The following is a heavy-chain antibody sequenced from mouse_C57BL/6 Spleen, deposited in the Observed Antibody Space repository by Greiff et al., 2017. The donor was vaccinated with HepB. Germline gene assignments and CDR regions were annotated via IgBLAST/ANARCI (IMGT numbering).Heavy chain of an antibody. CDR2: MYPGDGDT. D-gene: IGHD1-1*01. Sequence: VQLQQSGPELVKPGASVKISCKASGYAFRSSWMNWVKQRPGKGLEWIGRMYPGDGDTNYNGKFKGKATLTADKSSSTAYMQLSSLTSEDSAVYFCACPYYYGSSYNYAMDYLGQGTSVTVSS. CDR3: ACPYYYGSSYNYAMDY. CDR1: GYAFRSSW. V-gene: IGHV1-82*01. J-gene: IGHJ4*01.